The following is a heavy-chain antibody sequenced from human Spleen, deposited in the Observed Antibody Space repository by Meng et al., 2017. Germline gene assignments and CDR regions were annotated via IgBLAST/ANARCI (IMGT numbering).Heavy chain of an antibody. CDR1: GYTFPDHW. V-gene: IGHV1-2*06. CDR3: ARDEDISAAGKLFGDY. J-gene: IGHJ4*02. CDR2: INPKSGDT. D-gene: IGHD6-13*01. Sequence: QGQLLQLWADVKKPGGSVKVYCKAYGYTFPDHWLHWVRRAPGQGREWMGRINPKSGDTHYAQRFQGRVTMTGDTSISTAYMELSGLRSDDTAMYYCARDEDISAAGKLFGDYWGQGTLVTVSS.